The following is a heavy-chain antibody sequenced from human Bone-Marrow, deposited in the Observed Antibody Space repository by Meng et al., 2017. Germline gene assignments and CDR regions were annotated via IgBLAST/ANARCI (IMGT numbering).Heavy chain of an antibody. CDR2: VSGSGASK. D-gene: IGHD3-10*01. CDR3: AKMRITMVRGVVLYYYGMDV. CDR1: DFTFSNYA. J-gene: IGHJ6*02. Sequence: GESLKISCASSDFTFSNYAMSWVRQAPGKGLEWVSAVSGSGASKYYADSVKGRFTISRDNSKNTLYLQMNSLRAEDTAVYYCAKMRITMVRGVVLYYYGMDVWGQGTTVTVSS. V-gene: IGHV3-23*01.